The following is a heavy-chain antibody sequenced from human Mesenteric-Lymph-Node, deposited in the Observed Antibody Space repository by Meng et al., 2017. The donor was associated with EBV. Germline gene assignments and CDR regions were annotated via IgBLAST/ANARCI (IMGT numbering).Heavy chain of an antibody. CDR1: GYTFSGYY. Sequence: QVHLVQSEAEVKQPXASVKVSCKASGYTFSGYYIHGVRQAPGQGLEWMGRVNSNSGDANYAQKFQGRVTMTRDTSVTTAYMEVNRLRSDDTAVYYCARQDYYDVTGYYYFDYWGQGTLVTVSS. J-gene: IGHJ4*02. CDR3: ARQDYYDVTGYYYFDY. V-gene: IGHV1-2*06. D-gene: IGHD3-22*01. CDR2: VNSNSGDA.